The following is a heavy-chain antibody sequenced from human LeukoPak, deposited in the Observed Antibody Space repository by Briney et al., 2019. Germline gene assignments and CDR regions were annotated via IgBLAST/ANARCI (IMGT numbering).Heavy chain of an antibody. CDR1: GGSISSSY. CDR2: IYHSGST. V-gene: IGHV4-59*01. Sequence: SETLSLTCTVSGGSISSSYWSWIRQPPGKGLEWIGSIYHSGSTNYNPSLTSRVTISLDTSKTQFSLKLTSVTAADTAVYYCARDPFYDILTGPTGAFDIWGQGTMVTVSS. D-gene: IGHD3-9*01. CDR3: ARDPFYDILTGPTGAFDI. J-gene: IGHJ3*02.